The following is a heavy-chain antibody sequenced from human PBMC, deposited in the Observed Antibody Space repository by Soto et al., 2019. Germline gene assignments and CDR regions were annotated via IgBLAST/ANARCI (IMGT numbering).Heavy chain of an antibody. CDR3: AKGQGERLAERDWLDP. CDR1: GFTFSSYA. Sequence: EVQLLESGGGLVQPGGSLRLSCAASGFTFSSYAMSWVRQAPGKGLEWVSVMSGSGGSTYYADSVKGQFTISRDNSMNTLYLQMNRLRAEDTAVYYCAKGQGERLAERDWLDPWGQGTLVTVSS. CDR2: MSGSGGST. D-gene: IGHD1-26*01. J-gene: IGHJ5*02. V-gene: IGHV3-23*01.